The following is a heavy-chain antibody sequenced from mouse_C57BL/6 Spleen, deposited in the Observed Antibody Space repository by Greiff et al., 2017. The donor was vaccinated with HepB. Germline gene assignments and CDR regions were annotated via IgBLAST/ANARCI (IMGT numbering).Heavy chain of an antibody. J-gene: IGHJ3*01. D-gene: IGHD2-4*01. CDR2: IYPGDGDT. CDR1: GYAFSSSW. Sequence: QVQLQQSGPELVKPGASVKISCKASGYAFSSSWMNWVKQRPGKGLEWIGRIYPGDGDTNYNGKFKGKATLTADKSSSTAYMHLSSLTSEDSAVYFCAQEGGLRPFAYWGQGTLVTVSA. CDR3: AQEGGLRPFAY. V-gene: IGHV1-82*01.